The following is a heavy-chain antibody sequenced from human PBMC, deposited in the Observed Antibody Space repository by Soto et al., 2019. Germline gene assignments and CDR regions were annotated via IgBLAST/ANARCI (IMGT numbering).Heavy chain of an antibody. CDR3: AKDPTTVTTFYYYYGMDG. CDR2: ISGRGGST. CDR1: GFPFSRYA. V-gene: IGHV3-23*01. J-gene: IGHJ6*02. Sequence: PGGSLRLSCAASGFPFSRYAMSWVRQAPGKGLEWVSAISGRGGSTYYADSVKGRFTISRDNSKNPLYLQMNSLRAEDTAVYYCAKDPTTVTTFYYYYGMDGGAQGTTVT. D-gene: IGHD4-17*01.